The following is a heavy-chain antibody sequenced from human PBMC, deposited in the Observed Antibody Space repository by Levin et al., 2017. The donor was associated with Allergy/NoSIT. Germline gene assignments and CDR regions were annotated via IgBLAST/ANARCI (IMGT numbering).Heavy chain of an antibody. Sequence: GESLKISCAASGFTFSSYEMNWVRQAPGKGLEWVSYISSSGSTIYYADSVKGRFTISRDNAKNSLYLQMNSRRAEDTAVYYCARQLGNFWSGYNYFDYWGQGTLVTVSS. J-gene: IGHJ4*02. CDR3: ARQLGNFWSGYNYFDY. CDR2: ISSSGSTI. V-gene: IGHV3-48*03. D-gene: IGHD3-3*01. CDR1: GFTFSSYE.